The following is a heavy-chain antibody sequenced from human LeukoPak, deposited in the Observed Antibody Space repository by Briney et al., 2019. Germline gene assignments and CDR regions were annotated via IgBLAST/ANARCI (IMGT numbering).Heavy chain of an antibody. J-gene: IGHJ4*02. CDR1: GFTFTNYW. CDR2: LPPDELDI. V-gene: IGHV3-74*01. Sequence: GGSLRLSCAASGFTFTNYWMHWVRQAPGMGLVWVSRLPPDELDIIYADSVKGRFTVSRDNAKNTVYLQMNNLRAENTAVYYCVGTIAYQGCEYWGQGALVTVSS. CDR3: VGTIAYQGCEY. D-gene: IGHD2-21*01.